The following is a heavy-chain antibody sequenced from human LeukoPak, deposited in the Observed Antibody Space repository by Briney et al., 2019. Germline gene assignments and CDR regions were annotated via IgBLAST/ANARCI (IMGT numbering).Heavy chain of an antibody. CDR2: ISWNSGSI. CDR3: AKDSLPGIAAAGTVY. D-gene: IGHD6-13*01. V-gene: IGHV3-9*01. CDR1: GFTFDDYA. Sequence: GRSLRLSCAASGFTFDDYAMHWVRQAPGKGLEWVSGISWNSGSIGYADSVKGRFTISRDNAKNTLYLQMNSLGAEDTAVYYCAKDSLPGIAAAGTVYWGQGTLVTVSS. J-gene: IGHJ4*02.